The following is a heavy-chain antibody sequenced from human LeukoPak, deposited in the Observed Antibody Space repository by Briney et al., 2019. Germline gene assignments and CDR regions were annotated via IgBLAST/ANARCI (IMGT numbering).Heavy chain of an antibody. D-gene: IGHD1-26*01. V-gene: IGHV3-15*01. Sequence: PGGSLRLSCVASRFPFSSYWMTWVRQAPGKGLEWVGRIKSKTAGGTIDYAAPVKGRFTISRDDSKNTLYLQMNSLKTEDTAVYYCTTGESMVGTTIHIRWADWGQGTLVTVSS. CDR2: IKSKTAGGTI. J-gene: IGHJ4*02. CDR1: RFPFSSYW. CDR3: TTGESMVGTTIHIRWAD.